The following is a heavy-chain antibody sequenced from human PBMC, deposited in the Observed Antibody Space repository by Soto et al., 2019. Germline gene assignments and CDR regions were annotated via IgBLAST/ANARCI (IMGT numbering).Heavy chain of an antibody. CDR1: GYTFTDFY. V-gene: IGHV1-46*01. CDR2: IYPSDGST. Sequence: HVQLVQSGAEVKPPGASVKVSCKASGYTFTDFYIHWVRQAPGQGLEWMAVIYPSDGSTTYAQSFQGRVIVTSDTSTNTIYMDLRSLTSEDTAVYYCARADREYWGQGTLVTVSS. J-gene: IGHJ4*02. CDR3: ARADREY.